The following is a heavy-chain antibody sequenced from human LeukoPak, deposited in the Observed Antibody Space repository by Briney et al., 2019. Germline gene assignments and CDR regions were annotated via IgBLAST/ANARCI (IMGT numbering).Heavy chain of an antibody. CDR1: GFTFSSYG. V-gene: IGHV3-30*02. CDR2: IRYDGSNK. D-gene: IGHD6-13*01. Sequence: GGSLRLSCAASGFTFSSYGMHWVRQAPGKGLEWVAFIRYDGSNKYYADSVKGRFTISRDNSKNTLYLQMNSLRAEDTAVYYCAKGVSGYSSSWYDYWGQGTLVSVSS. CDR3: AKGVSGYSSSWYDY. J-gene: IGHJ4*02.